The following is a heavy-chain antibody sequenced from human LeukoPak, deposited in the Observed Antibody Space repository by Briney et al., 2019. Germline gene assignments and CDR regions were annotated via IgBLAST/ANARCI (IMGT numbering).Heavy chain of an antibody. CDR1: GYSISSGYY. J-gene: IGHJ4*02. CDR2: IYHSGST. CDR3: ARGKRWWELLRPFDY. D-gene: IGHD1-26*01. V-gene: IGHV4-38-2*02. Sequence: SETLSLTCTVSGYSISSGYYCGWIRQPPGKGLEWIGSIYHSGSTYYNPSLKSRVTISVDTSKNQFSLKLSSVTAADTAVYYCARGKRWWELLRPFDYWGQGTLVTVSS.